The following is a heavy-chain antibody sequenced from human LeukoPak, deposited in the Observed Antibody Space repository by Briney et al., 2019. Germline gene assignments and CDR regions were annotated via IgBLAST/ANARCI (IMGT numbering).Heavy chain of an antibody. CDR1: GIILRSYW. D-gene: IGHD1-26*01. CDR3: AKADSGSYCLDAFDI. Sequence: GGSLTLSCAASGIILRSYWMSWVRQARGKGREGVANIKQDGSEKRYVDSVKGRFTISRDNAKNSLYVQMNSQRAEDTALYHCAKADSGSYCLDAFDIWGQGTMVTVS. J-gene: IGHJ3*02. CDR2: IKQDGSEK. V-gene: IGHV3-7*03.